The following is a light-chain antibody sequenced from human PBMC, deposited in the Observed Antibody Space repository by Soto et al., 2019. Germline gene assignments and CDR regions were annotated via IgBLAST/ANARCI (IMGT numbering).Light chain of an antibody. V-gene: IGKV1-33*01. Sequence: DIQMTQSPSSLSTSVGDSVAITCQASQDISNNLNWYHQKQGKAPKPLIYDASNLETGVPSRFGGSGSGTDFTLTISSLQPEDVATYYCQQFDELPRTFGQGTKLEIK. CDR2: DAS. CDR1: QDISNN. J-gene: IGKJ2*01. CDR3: QQFDELPRT.